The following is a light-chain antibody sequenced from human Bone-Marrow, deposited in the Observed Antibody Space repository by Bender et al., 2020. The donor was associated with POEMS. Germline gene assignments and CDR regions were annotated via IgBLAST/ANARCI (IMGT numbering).Light chain of an antibody. J-gene: IGLJ2*01. CDR1: SSDIGAYHF. CDR3: GTWDSSLSAVV. V-gene: IGLV2-11*01. Sequence: QSALTQPRSVSGSPGQSVTISCTGTSSDIGAYHFVSWYQQYPGKAPKLIIYDVKERPSGVSSRFSGSKSGTSATLGITGLQTGDEADYYCGTWDSSLSAVVFGGGTKLTVL. CDR2: DVK.